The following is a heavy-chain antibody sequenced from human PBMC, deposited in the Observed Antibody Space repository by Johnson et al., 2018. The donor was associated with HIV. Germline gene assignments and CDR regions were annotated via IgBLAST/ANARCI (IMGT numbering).Heavy chain of an antibody. D-gene: IGHD4-23*01. Sequence: MQLVESGGGVVRPGGSLRLSCAASGFTFDDYGMSWVRQAPGKGLEWVSGSNWNGGSTGYGDSVKGRFTISRDNSKNTLYLQMNSLRAEDTAVYYCARWGVVTPHAFDIWGQGTMVTVSS. CDR2: SNWNGGST. J-gene: IGHJ3*02. CDR1: GFTFDDYG. V-gene: IGHV3-20*04. CDR3: ARWGVVTPHAFDI.